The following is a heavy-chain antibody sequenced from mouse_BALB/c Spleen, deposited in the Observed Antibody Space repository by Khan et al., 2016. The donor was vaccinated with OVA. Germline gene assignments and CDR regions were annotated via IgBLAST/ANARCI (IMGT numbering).Heavy chain of an antibody. CDR3: VREGAYYRSDGWFAY. D-gene: IGHD2-14*01. V-gene: IGHV1-4*01. CDR1: GYTFTSYT. CDR2: INPGNYYT. Sequence: QVHVKQSGAELARPGASVKMSCKASGYTFTSYTIHWVRQRPGQALEWIGHINPGNYYTNYNQNFKDKATLVVDKSSSTTYMQLSSLTSEDSAVYYCVREGAYYRSDGWFAYWGQGTLVTVSA. J-gene: IGHJ3*01.